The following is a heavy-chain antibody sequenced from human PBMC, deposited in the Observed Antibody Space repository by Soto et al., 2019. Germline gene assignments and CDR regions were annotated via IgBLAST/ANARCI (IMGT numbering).Heavy chain of an antibody. D-gene: IGHD5-18*01. Sequence: SETLSLTCTVSGGSISSYYWSWIRQPPGKGLEWIGYIYYSGSTNYNPSLKSRVTISVDTSKNQFSLKLSSVTAADTAVYYCARGGIGYSYAEYGMDVWGQGTTVTVSS. V-gene: IGHV4-59*01. J-gene: IGHJ6*02. CDR3: ARGGIGYSYAEYGMDV. CDR1: GGSISSYY. CDR2: IYYSGST.